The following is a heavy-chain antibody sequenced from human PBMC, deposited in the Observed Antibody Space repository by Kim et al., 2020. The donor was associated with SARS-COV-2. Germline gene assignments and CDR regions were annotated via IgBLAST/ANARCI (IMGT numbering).Heavy chain of an antibody. V-gene: IGHV4-61*01. Sequence: SETLSLTCTVSGASVSSDIYYWSWIRQPPGKGLEYIGYLFHTGGTHYKPSLKSRVTMSVDTSKNQFSLHLRSVTAADAAVYYCARKKGGRLLFDYWGQGT. CDR3: ARKKGGRLLFDY. J-gene: IGHJ4*02. CDR1: GASVSSDIYY. D-gene: IGHD4-17*01. CDR2: LFHTGGT.